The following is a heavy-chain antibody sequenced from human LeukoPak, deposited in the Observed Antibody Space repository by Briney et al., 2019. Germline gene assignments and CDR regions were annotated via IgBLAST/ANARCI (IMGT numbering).Heavy chain of an antibody. J-gene: IGHJ4*02. D-gene: IGHD3-3*01. V-gene: IGHV4-34*01. CDR3: ARKYYDFWSGYHFAKKPGFYFDY. CDR1: GGSFSGYY. Sequence: SETLSLTCAVYGGSFSGYYWSWIRQPPGKGLEWIGEINHSGSTNYNPSLKSRVTISVDTSKNQFSLKLSSVTAADTAVYYCARKYYDFWSGYHFAKKPGFYFDYWGQGTLVIVSS. CDR2: INHSGST.